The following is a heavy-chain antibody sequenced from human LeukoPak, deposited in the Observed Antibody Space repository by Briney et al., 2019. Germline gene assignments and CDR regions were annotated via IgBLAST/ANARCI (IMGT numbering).Heavy chain of an antibody. V-gene: IGHV3-21*01. CDR2: ISSSSSYI. J-gene: IGHJ6*02. D-gene: IGHD2-15*01. CDR1: GFTFSSYN. CDR3: ARDRTRYCSGGSCYSYYGMDV. Sequence: GGSLRLSCAASGFTFSSYNMNWVRQAPGKGLEWVSSISSSSSYIYYADSVKGRFTISRDNAKNSLYLQMNSLGAEDTAVYYCARDRTRYCSGGSCYSYYGMDVWGQGTSVTVSS.